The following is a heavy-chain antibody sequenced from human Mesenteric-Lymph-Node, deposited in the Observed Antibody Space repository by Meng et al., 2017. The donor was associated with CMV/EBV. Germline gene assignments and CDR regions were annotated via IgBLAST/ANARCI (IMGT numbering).Heavy chain of an antibody. J-gene: IGHJ6*02. Sequence: ASVKVSCKASGYTFTGYFIHWVRQAPGQGLEWMGWINPHSGGTNYAQKFQGRVTMTRDTSISTAYMELSGLTSDDTAVYYCARDGCGGDCDYYYYYGMDVWGQGTTVTVSS. CDR3: ARDGCGGDCDYYYYYGMDV. CDR2: INPHSGGT. V-gene: IGHV1-2*02. D-gene: IGHD2-21*01. CDR1: GYTFTGYF.